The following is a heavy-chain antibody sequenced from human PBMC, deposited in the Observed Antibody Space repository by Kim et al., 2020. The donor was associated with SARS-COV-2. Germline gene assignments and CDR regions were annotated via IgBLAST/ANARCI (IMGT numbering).Heavy chain of an antibody. Sequence: ASVKVSCKASGYTFTSYDINWVRQATGQGLEWMGWMNPNSGNTGYAQKFQGRVTMTRNTSISTAYMELSSLRSEDTAVYYCAIIDFWSGYYRNFDYWGQGTLVTVSS. J-gene: IGHJ4*02. CDR3: AIIDFWSGYYRNFDY. V-gene: IGHV1-8*01. CDR1: GYTFTSYD. D-gene: IGHD3-3*01. CDR2: MNPNSGNT.